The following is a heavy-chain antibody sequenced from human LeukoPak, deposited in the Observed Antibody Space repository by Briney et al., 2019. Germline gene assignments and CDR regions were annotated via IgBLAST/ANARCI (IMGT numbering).Heavy chain of an antibody. CDR2: IYYSGST. Sequence: PSETLSLTCTVSGGSISSYYWSWIRQPPGKGLEWIGYIYYSGSTNYNPSLKSRVTISVDTSKNQFSLKLSSVTAADTAVYYCATAPPTGGEGDYWGQGTLVTVSS. D-gene: IGHD1-14*01. V-gene: IGHV4-59*08. CDR3: ATAPPTGGEGDY. J-gene: IGHJ4*02. CDR1: GGSISSYY.